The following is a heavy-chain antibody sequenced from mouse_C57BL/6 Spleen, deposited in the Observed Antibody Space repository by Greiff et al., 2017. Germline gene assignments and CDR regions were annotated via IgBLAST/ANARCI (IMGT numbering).Heavy chain of an antibody. Sequence: EVQRVESGGGLVQPGGSMKLSCVASGFTFSNYWMNWVRQSPEKGLEWVAQIRLKSDNYATHYAASVKGRFTISRDDSKSSVYLQMNNLRAEDTGIYYCTGRGFVWGTGTTVTVSS. V-gene: IGHV6-3*01. CDR1: GFTFSNYW. CDR3: TGRGFV. J-gene: IGHJ1*03. CDR2: IRLKSDNYAT.